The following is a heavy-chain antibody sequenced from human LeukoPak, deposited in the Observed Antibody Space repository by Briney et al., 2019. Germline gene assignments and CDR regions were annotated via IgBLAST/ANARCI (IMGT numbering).Heavy chain of an antibody. J-gene: IGHJ4*02. CDR2: ISYDGSNK. Sequence: GGSLRLSCAASGLTFSDYYMTWIRQAPGKGLEWVAVISYDGSNKYYADSVKGRFTISRDNSKNTLYLQMNSLRAEDTAVYYCARQVTFGYAYAYYFDYWGQGSLVTVSS. V-gene: IGHV3-30*03. D-gene: IGHD5-18*01. CDR1: GLTFSDYY. CDR3: ARQVTFGYAYAYYFDY.